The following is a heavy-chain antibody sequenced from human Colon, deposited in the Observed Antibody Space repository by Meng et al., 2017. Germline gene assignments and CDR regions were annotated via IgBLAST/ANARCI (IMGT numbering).Heavy chain of an antibody. CDR1: GSSITSSSFH. Sequence: QPQLQEAGPRLVKPSETLSLTCTVSGSSITSSSFHWGWIRQPPGKGLEWIGNIYYSGNTYYNPSLKSRVTISLDTPKNQFSLRLSSVTAADTAVYYCARVDGYGSGNYYSRLAYWGQGTLVTVSS. CDR2: IYYSGNT. J-gene: IGHJ4*02. D-gene: IGHD3-10*01. V-gene: IGHV4-39*07. CDR3: ARVDGYGSGNYYSRLAY.